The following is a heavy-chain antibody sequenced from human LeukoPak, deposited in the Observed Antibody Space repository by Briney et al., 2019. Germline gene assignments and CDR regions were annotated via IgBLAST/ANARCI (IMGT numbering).Heavy chain of an antibody. CDR1: GFTFSSYG. CDR2: IXYDGSNX. J-gene: IGHJ4*02. V-gene: IGHV3-33*01. D-gene: IGHD3-10*02. Sequence: GGSLRLSCAASGFTFSSYGMHWVXQAPGKGLXWVAVIXYDGSNXXXADXVKGRXXISRXNSKNTLYLQMNSLRAEDTAVYYCARDITMFRYFDYWGQGTLVTVSS. CDR3: ARDITMFRYFDY.